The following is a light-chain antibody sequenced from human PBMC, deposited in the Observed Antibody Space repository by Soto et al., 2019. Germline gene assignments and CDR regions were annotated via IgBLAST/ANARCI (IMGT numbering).Light chain of an antibody. CDR2: DAS. Sequence: EIVLTESPGTLSLSPGESATLSCRASQSVSSNLAWYQQKPGQAPRLLIFDASTRATGIPARFSGSGSGTDFTLTISSLEPEDFAVYYCQQRSNWPSITFGQGTRLEIK. V-gene: IGKV3-11*01. CDR1: QSVSSN. J-gene: IGKJ5*01. CDR3: QQRSNWPSIT.